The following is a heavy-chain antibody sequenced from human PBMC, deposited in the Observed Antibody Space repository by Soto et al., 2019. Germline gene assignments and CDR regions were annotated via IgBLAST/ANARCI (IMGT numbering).Heavy chain of an antibody. CDR3: ARDSNYDILTGYYPEYYYGMDV. Sequence: ASVKVSCKASGYTFTSYGISWVRQAPGQGLEWMGWISAYNGNTNYAQKLQGRVTMTTDTSTSTAYMELRSLRSDDTAVYYCARDSNYDILTGYYPEYYYGMDVWGQGTTVTVSS. J-gene: IGHJ6*02. CDR2: ISAYNGNT. V-gene: IGHV1-18*01. CDR1: GYTFTSYG. D-gene: IGHD3-9*01.